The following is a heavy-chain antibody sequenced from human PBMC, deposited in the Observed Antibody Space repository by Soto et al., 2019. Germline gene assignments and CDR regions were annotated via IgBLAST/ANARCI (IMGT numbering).Heavy chain of an antibody. CDR3: AIARVADSSLDH. Sequence: GGSLRLSCAASGFTFSIYAMSWVRQAPGKGLEWVSTIDNSGGTTYYADSVKGRFTISRDYPENTLFLHMNSPRADDTAVYYCAIARVADSSLDHWGQGILVTVSS. V-gene: IGHV3-23*05. J-gene: IGHJ4*01. D-gene: IGHD3-3*01. CDR1: GFTFSIYA. CDR2: IDNSGGTT.